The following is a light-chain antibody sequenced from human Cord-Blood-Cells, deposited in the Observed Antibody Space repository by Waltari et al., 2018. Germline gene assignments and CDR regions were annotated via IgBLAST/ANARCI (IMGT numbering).Light chain of an antibody. CDR1: SSDVGGDNY. Sequence: SARTQPASVSGSPGQSITISCTGPSSDVGGDNYVSWYQQHPGKAPKLMIYDVSKRPSGVSNRFSGSKSGNTASLTISGLQAEDEADYYCSSYTSSSTWVFGGGTKLTVL. CDR2: DVS. CDR3: SSYTSSSTWV. J-gene: IGLJ3*02. V-gene: IGLV2-14*01.